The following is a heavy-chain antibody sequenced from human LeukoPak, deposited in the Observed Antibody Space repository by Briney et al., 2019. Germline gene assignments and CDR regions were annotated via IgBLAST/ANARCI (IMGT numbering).Heavy chain of an antibody. D-gene: IGHD3-22*01. CDR3: TNQLVFTKLYGMDV. J-gene: IGHJ6*02. Sequence: PGRSLRLSCAASGFTFSSYGMHWVRQAPGKGLEWVAVISYDGSNKYYADSVKGRFTISRDNAKNSLYLQMNSLRAEDTAVYYCTNQLVFTKLYGMDVWGQGTTVTVSS. CDR2: ISYDGSNK. V-gene: IGHV3-30*18. CDR1: GFTFSSYG.